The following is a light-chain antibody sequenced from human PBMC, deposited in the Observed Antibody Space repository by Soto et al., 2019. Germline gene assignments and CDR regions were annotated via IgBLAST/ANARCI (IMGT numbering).Light chain of an antibody. V-gene: IGLV2-14*03. Sequence: QSVLNQPASVSGSPGQSITISCTGTSSDVGGYNYVSWYQHHPGKAPKLMIYDVSNRPSGVSNRFSGSKSGNTASLTISGLQAEDEADYYCSSYVSSSTPFYVFGAGTKVTVL. J-gene: IGLJ1*01. CDR1: SSDVGGYNY. CDR3: SSYVSSSTPFYV. CDR2: DVS.